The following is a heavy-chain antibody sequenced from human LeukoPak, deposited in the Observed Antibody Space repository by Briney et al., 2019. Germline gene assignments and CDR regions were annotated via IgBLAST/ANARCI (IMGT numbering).Heavy chain of an antibody. V-gene: IGHV4-34*01. Sequence: SETLSLTCAVYGGSFSGYYWSWIRQPPGKGLEWIGEINHSGSTNYNQSLKSRVTISVDTSKNQFSLKLSSVTAADTAVYYCARGFKAWPTIRVDWFDPWGQGTLVTVSS. D-gene: IGHD5-24*01. CDR3: ARGFKAWPTIRVDWFDP. CDR1: GGSFSGYY. CDR2: INHSGST. J-gene: IGHJ5*02.